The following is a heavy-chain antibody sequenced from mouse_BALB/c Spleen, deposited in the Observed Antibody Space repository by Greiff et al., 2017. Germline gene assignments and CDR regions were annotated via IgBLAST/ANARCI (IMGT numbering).Heavy chain of an antibody. CDR1: GFTFSSFG. V-gene: IGHV5-17*02. Sequence: EVQVVESGGGLVQPGGSRKLSCAASGFTFSSFGMHWVRQAPEKGLEWVAYISSGSSTIYYADTVKGRFTISRDNPKNTLFLQMTSLRSEDTAMYYCARDYDGYYGRFAYWGQGTLVTVSA. CDR3: ARDYDGYYGRFAY. D-gene: IGHD2-3*01. CDR2: ISSGSSTI. J-gene: IGHJ3*01.